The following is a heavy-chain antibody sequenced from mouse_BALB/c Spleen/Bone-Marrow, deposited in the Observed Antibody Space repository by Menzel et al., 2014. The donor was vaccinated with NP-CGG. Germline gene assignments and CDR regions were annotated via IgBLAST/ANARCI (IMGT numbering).Heavy chain of an antibody. J-gene: IGHJ4*01. D-gene: IGHD2-3*01. CDR3: ARRGWYYAMDY. Sequence: EVNVVESGGGLVQPGGSLKLSCATSGFTFSDYYMYWVRQTPEKRLEWVAYISNGGGSTYYPDTVKGRFTISRDNAKNTLYLQMSRLKSEDTAMYYCARRGWYYAMDYWGQGTSVTVSS. CDR1: GFTFSDYY. V-gene: IGHV5-12*02. CDR2: ISNGGGST.